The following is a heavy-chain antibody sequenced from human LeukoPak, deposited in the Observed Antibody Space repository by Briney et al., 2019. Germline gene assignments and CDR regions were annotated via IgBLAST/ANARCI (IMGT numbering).Heavy chain of an antibody. Sequence: PSETLSLTCAVYGGSFSGYYWSWIRQSPGKGLEWIGEISHRGNTNYNPSLKSRVTMSMDTSTNHFSLKLTSVTAADTAVYFCAREYTSSSTAFDIWGQGTMVTVSS. D-gene: IGHD6-6*01. CDR3: AREYTSSSTAFDI. V-gene: IGHV4-34*01. J-gene: IGHJ3*02. CDR2: ISHRGNT. CDR1: GGSFSGYY.